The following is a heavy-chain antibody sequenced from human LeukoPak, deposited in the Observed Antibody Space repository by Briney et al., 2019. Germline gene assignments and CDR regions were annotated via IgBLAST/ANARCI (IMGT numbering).Heavy chain of an antibody. Sequence: GGSLRLSCAASGFTFSNYNMNWVRQVPGKGLEWVSYISSRSTPIFYADSVKGRFTISRDNAKNSLSLQMYSLRAEDTAVYFCARNSYTSNWYWLDYWGQGTLVTVSS. V-gene: IGHV3-48*04. CDR2: ISSRSTPI. CDR3: ARNSYTSNWYWLDY. J-gene: IGHJ4*02. D-gene: IGHD2-8*02. CDR1: GFTFSNYN.